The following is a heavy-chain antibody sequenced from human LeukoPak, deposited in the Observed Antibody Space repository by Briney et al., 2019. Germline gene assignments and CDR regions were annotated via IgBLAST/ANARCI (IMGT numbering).Heavy chain of an antibody. CDR1: GFSFSNYG. V-gene: IGHV3-23*01. Sequence: TGGSLRLSCAASGFSFSNYGMNWVRQAPGKGLEWVSGITGGGDSTYYADSVKGRFTISRDNSKNALYLQMNSLRAEDTAVYYCAREKGYSYGFDMDVWGKGTTVTVSS. CDR2: ITGGGDST. J-gene: IGHJ6*03. D-gene: IGHD5-18*01. CDR3: AREKGYSYGFDMDV.